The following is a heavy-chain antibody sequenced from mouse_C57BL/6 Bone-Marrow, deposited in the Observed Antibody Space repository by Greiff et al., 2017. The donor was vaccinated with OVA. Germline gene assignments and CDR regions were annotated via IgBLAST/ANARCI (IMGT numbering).Heavy chain of an antibody. CDR3: AREGSFDY. CDR2: INPYNGGT. D-gene: IGHD3-3*01. CDR1: GYTFTDYY. J-gene: IGHJ2*01. Sequence: DVQLQESGPVLVKPGASVKMSCKASGYTFTDYYMNWVKQSHGKSLEWIGVINPYNGGTSYNQKFKGKATLTVDKSSSTSYMELNSLTSEDSAVYYCAREGSFDYWGQGTTLTVSA. V-gene: IGHV1-19*01.